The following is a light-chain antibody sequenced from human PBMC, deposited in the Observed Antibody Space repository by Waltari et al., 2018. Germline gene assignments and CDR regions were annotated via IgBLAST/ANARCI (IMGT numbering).Light chain of an antibody. CDR2: EVP. J-gene: IGLJ2*01. CDR3: CSYAGGSTLV. CDR1: RSDVGCYNP. Sequence: QSALTQPASVSGSPGQSTTIPSTGTRSDVGCYNPFSWYQPYPGKAPKLMIYEVPKRPSRISNRFSGSKSGNTASLTISGLQAEDEADYYCCSYAGGSTLVFGGGTKLTVL. V-gene: IGLV2-23*02.